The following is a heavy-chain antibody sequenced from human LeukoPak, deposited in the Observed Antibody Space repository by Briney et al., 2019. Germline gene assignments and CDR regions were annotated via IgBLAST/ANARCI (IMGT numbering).Heavy chain of an antibody. CDR1: GGSFSGYY. J-gene: IGHJ4*02. D-gene: IGHD3-9*01. CDR2: INHSGST. CDR3: ARFPYFEGFDY. Sequence: SETLSLTCAVYGGSFSGYYWSWIRQPPGKGLEWIGEINHSGSTNYNSSLKSRVTISVDTSKNQFSLKLSSVTAADTAVYFCARFPYFEGFDYWGQGTQVIVSS. V-gene: IGHV4-34*01.